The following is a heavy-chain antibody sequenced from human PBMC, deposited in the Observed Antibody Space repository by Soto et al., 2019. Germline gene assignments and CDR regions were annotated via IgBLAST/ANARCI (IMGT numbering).Heavy chain of an antibody. V-gene: IGHV1-3*01. CDR2: INAGDGNT. CDR1: GYTFTSYA. D-gene: IGHD6-19*01. Sequence: ASVKVSCKASGYTFTSYAMHWVRQAPGQRLEWMGWINAGDGNTKYSQKFQGRVTITRDTSASTAYMELSSLRSEDTAVYYCARDMYSSGWYDIDYWGQGTLVTVSS. CDR3: ARDMYSSGWYDIDY. J-gene: IGHJ4*02.